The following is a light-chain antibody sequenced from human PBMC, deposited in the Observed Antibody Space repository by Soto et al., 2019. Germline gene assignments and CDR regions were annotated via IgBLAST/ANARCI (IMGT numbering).Light chain of an antibody. J-gene: IGLJ2*01. CDR2: DNS. CDR3: AAWDDSLNGPVV. Sequence: QSVLTQPPSASGTPGQWVTISCSGSSSNIGSNTVNWYQQLPGTAPKLLIYDNSQRPSGVPDRFSGSKSGTSASLAISGLQSEDEADYYCAAWDDSLNGPVVFGGGTKLTVL. V-gene: IGLV1-44*01. CDR1: SSNIGSNT.